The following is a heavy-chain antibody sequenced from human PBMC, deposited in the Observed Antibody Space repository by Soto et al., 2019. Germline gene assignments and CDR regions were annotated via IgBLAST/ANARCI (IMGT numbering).Heavy chain of an antibody. CDR1: GGSFSPYF. Sequence: PSETLSLTCAVYGGSFSPYFWTWIRQPPGKGLEWIGEVRHTGSTNYNPSLKSRVTISVDASKNQFSLNLTSVTAADTAVYFCARGRRAAGSQNWFDPWGQGTPVTVYS. CDR3: ARGRRAAGSQNWFDP. J-gene: IGHJ5*02. V-gene: IGHV4-34*01. D-gene: IGHD6-13*01. CDR2: VRHTGST.